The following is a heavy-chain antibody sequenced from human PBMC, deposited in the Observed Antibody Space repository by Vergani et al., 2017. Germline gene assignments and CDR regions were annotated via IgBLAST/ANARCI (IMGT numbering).Heavy chain of an antibody. CDR1: GFTFDDYA. J-gene: IGHJ3*01. CDR3: TKGSVYYHDSAGHGYDPYTGFDL. Sequence: VQLVESGGGVVQPGRSLRLSCAASGFTFDDYAMHWVRQAPGKGLEWVSGISWNSGAVDYADSVRGRFTISRDNAKNSLFLEMNSLRFEDTAVYFCTKGSVYYHDSAGHGYDPYTGFDLWGQGTLVTVSS. CDR2: ISWNSGAV. D-gene: IGHD5-12*01. V-gene: IGHV3-9*01.